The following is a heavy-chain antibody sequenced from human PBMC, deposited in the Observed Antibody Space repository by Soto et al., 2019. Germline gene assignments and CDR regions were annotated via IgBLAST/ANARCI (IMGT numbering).Heavy chain of an antibody. CDR1: GYTCTTYF. Sequence: GASVRVSGKTSGYTCTTYFMHWVRQAPGQGFEWLGRMNPTGGDTVSAQNLQGGFSVTKETSTSTVYIEVCSLTSKDTAVYYCARGSYASNAVIMDVWGQGTAVLVSS. D-gene: IGHD2-2*01. V-gene: IGHV1-46*04. CDR2: MNPTGGDT. J-gene: IGHJ6*02. CDR3: ARGSYASNAVIMDV.